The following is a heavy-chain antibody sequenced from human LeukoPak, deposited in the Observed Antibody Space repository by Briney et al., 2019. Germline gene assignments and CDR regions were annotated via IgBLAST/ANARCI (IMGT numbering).Heavy chain of an antibody. J-gene: IGHJ6*02. CDR1: GFTFDDYA. CDR2: ISWNSGSI. V-gene: IGHV3-9*01. CDR3: ARGYSYGSLGNYGMDV. D-gene: IGHD5-18*01. Sequence: GGSLRLSCAASGFTFDDYAMHWVRQAPGKGLEWVSGISWNSGSIGYADSVKGRFTISRDDAKNSLYLQMNSLRAEDTALYYCARGYSYGSLGNYGMDVWGQGTTVTVSS.